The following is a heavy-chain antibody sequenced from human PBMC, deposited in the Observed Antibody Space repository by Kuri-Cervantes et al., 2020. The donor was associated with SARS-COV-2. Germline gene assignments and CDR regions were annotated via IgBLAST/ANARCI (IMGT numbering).Heavy chain of an antibody. D-gene: IGHD6-13*01. J-gene: IGHJ4*02. CDR1: GFTFSGSA. CDR2: IRSEANSYAT. CDR3: AKDLPGSSAADVY. Sequence: GGSLRLSCAASGFTFSGSAMHWVRQASGKGLEWVGRIRSEANSYATAYAASVKGRFTISRDDSKNTAYLQMNSLRAEDTAVYYCAKDLPGSSAADVYWGQGTLVTVSS. V-gene: IGHV3-73*01.